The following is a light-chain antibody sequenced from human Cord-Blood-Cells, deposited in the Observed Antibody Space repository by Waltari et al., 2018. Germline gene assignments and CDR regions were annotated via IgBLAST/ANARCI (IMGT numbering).Light chain of an antibody. CDR1: SSNIGAGYD. J-gene: IGLJ2*01. CDR3: QSYDSSLSGSVV. Sequence: QSVLTQPPSVSGAPGQRVTIPCTGSSSNIGAGYDVHWYPQLPGTAPKLLIYGNSNRPSGVPDRFSGSKSGTSASLAITGLQAEDEADYYCQSYDSSLSGSVVFGGGTKLTVL. V-gene: IGLV1-40*01. CDR2: GNS.